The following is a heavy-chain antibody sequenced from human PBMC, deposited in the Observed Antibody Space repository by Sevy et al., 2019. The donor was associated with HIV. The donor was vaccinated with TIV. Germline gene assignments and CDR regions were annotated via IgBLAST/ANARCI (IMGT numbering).Heavy chain of an antibody. V-gene: IGHV1-2*02. J-gene: IGHJ4*02. Sequence: ASVKVSCKTSTSSFTAYYIHWVRQAPGQGLEWMGWINPNSGGSGGTNYAQKFQDRVTLTSDASISTAYLELTRLRSDDTAVYYCARGSLFSPRYHFEYWGQGTLVTVSS. CDR3: ARGSLFSPRYHFEY. CDR2: INPNSGGSGGT. D-gene: IGHD3-10*01. CDR1: TSSFTAYY.